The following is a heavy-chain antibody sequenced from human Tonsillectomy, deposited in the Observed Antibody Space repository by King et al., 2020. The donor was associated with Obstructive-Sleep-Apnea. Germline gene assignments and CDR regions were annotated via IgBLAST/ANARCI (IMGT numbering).Heavy chain of an antibody. CDR1: GFTFSSYD. J-gene: IGHJ6*02. CDR3: AKEPLYSSGWTSYYYYDGMDV. V-gene: IGHV3-30*18. D-gene: IGHD6-19*01. CDR2: ISYDGSNK. Sequence: VQLVESGGGVVQPGRSLRLSCAASGFTFSSYDMHWVRQAPGKGLEWVAVISYDGSNKYYADSVKGRFTISRDNSKNTLYLQMNSLRAEDTAVYYCAKEPLYSSGWTSYYYYDGMDVWGQGTPVTVSS.